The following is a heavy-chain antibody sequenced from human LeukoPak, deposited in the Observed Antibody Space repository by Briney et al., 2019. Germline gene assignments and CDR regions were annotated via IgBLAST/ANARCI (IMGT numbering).Heavy chain of an antibody. V-gene: IGHV4-59*12. Sequence: SETLSLTCTVSGGSISSYYWSWIRQPPGKGLEWIGYIYYSGSTNYNPSLKSRVTISVDTSKNQFSLKLSSVTAADTAVYYCARATTVTYNWFDPWGQGTLVTVSS. J-gene: IGHJ5*02. D-gene: IGHD4-17*01. CDR3: ARATTVTYNWFDP. CDR1: GGSISSYY. CDR2: IYYSGST.